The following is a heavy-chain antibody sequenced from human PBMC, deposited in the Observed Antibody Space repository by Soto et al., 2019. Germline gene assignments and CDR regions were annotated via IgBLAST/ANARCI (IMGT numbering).Heavy chain of an antibody. CDR1: GNTFTYRY. V-gene: IGHV1-45*02. D-gene: IGHD1-26*01. CDR3: ASGGAGSGPFTWELPDH. Sequence: QMQLVQSGAEVKKTGSSVTVSCKALGNTFTYRYLHWMRQAPGQALEWMGWITPFSGDVHYAQKFQERVTITRDRSINTAYMQMSSLRPEDTAMYFCASGGAGSGPFTWELPDHWGQGTLVTVSS. CDR2: ITPFSGDV. J-gene: IGHJ4*02.